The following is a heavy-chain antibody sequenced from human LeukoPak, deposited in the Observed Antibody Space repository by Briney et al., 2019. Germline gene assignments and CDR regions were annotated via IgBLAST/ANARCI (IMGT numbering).Heavy chain of an antibody. V-gene: IGHV4-39*01. D-gene: IGHD2-21*02. Sequence: KPSETLSLTCTVSGASISSSAYYWGWIRQPAGKGLEWIGSIYYSGSTYYSPSLKSRVTISVDTSKNQFSLKLSSVTAADTAVYYCATTNCGGDCYPAWWSQGTLVTVSS. CDR1: GASISSSAYY. CDR3: ATTNCGGDCYPAW. J-gene: IGHJ4*02. CDR2: IYYSGST.